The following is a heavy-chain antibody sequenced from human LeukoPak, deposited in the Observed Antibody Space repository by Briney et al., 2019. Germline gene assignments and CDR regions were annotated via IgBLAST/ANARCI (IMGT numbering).Heavy chain of an antibody. J-gene: IGHJ4*02. D-gene: IGHD2-15*01. CDR2: ISGDNGDT. CDR1: GYTFTSYG. V-gene: IGHV1-18*01. Sequence: ASVKVSCKASGYTFTSYGISWVRQAPGQGLEWMGWISGDNGDTNYAQKLQGRVTMTTDTSTDTAYMELSSLRSEDTAVYYCATVRPKGYCSGGSCYSGFDYWGQGTLVTVSS. CDR3: ATVRPKGYCSGGSCYSGFDY.